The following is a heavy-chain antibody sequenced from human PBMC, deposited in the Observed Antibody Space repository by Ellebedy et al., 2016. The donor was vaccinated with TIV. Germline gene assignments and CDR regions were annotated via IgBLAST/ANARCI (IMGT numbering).Heavy chain of an antibody. CDR3: ARDNRGSGWYH. D-gene: IGHD6-19*01. CDR2: IKEDGSEK. CDR1: GCTFSSYW. Sequence: GESLKISCAASGCTFSSYWTSRVRQAPGKGVEWVANIKEDGSEKHYVDSVKGRFTISRHNAKNSLYLQMNSLRVEYTAVYYCARDNRGSGWYHWGQGTLVTVSS. V-gene: IGHV3-7*03. J-gene: IGHJ4*02.